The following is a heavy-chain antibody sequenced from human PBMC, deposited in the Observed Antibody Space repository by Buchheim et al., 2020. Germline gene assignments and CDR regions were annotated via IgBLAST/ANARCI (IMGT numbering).Heavy chain of an antibody. CDR2: INSDGSST. V-gene: IGHV3-74*01. CDR3: ARDATLGYYDFWSGYSGAYYFDY. CDR1: GFTFSSYW. D-gene: IGHD3-3*01. J-gene: IGHJ4*02. Sequence: EVQLVESGGGLAQPGGSLRLSCAASGFTFSSYWMHWVRQAPGKGLVWVSRINSDGSSTSYADSVKGRFTISRDNAKNTLYLQMNSLRAEDTAVYYCARDATLGYYDFWSGYSGAYYFDYLGQGTL.